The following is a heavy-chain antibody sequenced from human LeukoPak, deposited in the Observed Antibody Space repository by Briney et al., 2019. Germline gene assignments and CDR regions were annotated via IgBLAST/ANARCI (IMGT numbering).Heavy chain of an antibody. CDR1: GYTFTSYY. CDR2: INPSGGST. V-gene: IGHV1-46*01. D-gene: IGHD3-3*01. Sequence: GAAVKVFCKASGYTFTSYYMHWVLQAPAQGLQWMGIINPSGGSTTYAQKFQGRVTMTRDMSTSTVYMELSSLRSEDTAVYYCARVSVFGVLGNYYYMDVWGKGTTVTVSS. CDR3: ARVSVFGVLGNYYYMDV. J-gene: IGHJ6*03.